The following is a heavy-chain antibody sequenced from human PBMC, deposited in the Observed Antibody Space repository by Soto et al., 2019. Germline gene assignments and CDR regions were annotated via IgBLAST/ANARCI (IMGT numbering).Heavy chain of an antibody. CDR3: ARGGDILTGYYMGPIDY. CDR1: GGPISSGGYS. V-gene: IGHV4-30-2*01. CDR2: IYHSGST. D-gene: IGHD3-9*01. Sequence: SETLSLTCAVSGGPISSGGYSWSWIRQPPGKGLEWIGYIYHSGSTYYNPSLKSRVTISVDTSKNQFSLKLSSVTAADTAVYYCARGGDILTGYYMGPIDYWGQGTLVTVSS. J-gene: IGHJ4*02.